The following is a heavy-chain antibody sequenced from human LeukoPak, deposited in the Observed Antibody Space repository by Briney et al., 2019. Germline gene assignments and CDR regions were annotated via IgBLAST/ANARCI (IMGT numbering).Heavy chain of an antibody. CDR1: GGSISSGDYY. CDR3: ASVVVVAASNYFDY. V-gene: IGHV4-30-4*01. Sequence: PSQTLSLTCTVSGGSISSGDYYWSWIRQPPGKGLEWIGYIYYSGSTYYNPSLKSRVTISVDTSKNQFSLKLSSVSAADTAVYYCASVVVVAASNYFDYSGQGTLVTVSS. D-gene: IGHD2-15*01. CDR2: IYYSGST. J-gene: IGHJ4*02.